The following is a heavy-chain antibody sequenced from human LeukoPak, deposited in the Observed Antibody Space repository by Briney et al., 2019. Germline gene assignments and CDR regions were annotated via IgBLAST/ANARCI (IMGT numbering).Heavy chain of an antibody. CDR3: ARGRGEGRGIAMVRGVRAPSYNWFDP. D-gene: IGHD3-10*01. CDR1: GGSISSSTYY. Sequence: SETLSLTCTVSGGSISSSTYYWGWIRQPPGKGLEWIGSMYYSSGNTYYNPSLKGRVTISVDTSKNQFSLKLSSVTAADTAVYYCARGRGEGRGIAMVRGVRAPSYNWFDPWGHGTQVTVSS. J-gene: IGHJ5*02. V-gene: IGHV4-39*07. CDR2: MYYSSGNT.